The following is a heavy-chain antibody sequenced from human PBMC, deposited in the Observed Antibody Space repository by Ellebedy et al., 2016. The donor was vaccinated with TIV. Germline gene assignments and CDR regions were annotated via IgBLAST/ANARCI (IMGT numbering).Heavy chain of an antibody. CDR2: IIPIFGTA. CDR1: GGTFSSYA. CDR3: AVSASGAFDI. J-gene: IGHJ3*02. Sequence: AASVKVSCKASGGTFSSYAISWVRQAPGQGLEWMGGIIPIFGTANYAQKFQGRVTITADESTSTAYMELSSLRSEDTAVYYCAVSASGAFDIWGQGTMVTVSS. V-gene: IGHV1-69*13. D-gene: IGHD3-10*01.